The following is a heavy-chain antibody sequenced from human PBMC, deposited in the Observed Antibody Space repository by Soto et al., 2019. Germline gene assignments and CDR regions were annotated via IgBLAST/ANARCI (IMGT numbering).Heavy chain of an antibody. D-gene: IGHD1-1*01. CDR2: IYHTGST. V-gene: IGHV4-4*02. Sequence: SETLSLTCALSSGSISSRNWWSWVRQPPGKGLEFIGEIYHTGSTSYNPSLKSRVTMSVDKSKNQFSLKLTSVTAADTAVYYCATSRTDDFDYWGQGTLVTVSS. CDR3: ATSRTDDFDY. CDR1: SGSISSRNW. J-gene: IGHJ4*02.